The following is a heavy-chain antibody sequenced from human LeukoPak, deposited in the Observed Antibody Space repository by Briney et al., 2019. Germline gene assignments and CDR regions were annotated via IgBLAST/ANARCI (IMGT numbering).Heavy chain of an antibody. D-gene: IGHD6-13*01. J-gene: IGHJ6*03. CDR1: GYTFTGYY. CDR3: ARGGVWGIAAAGSPPYYYYMDV. CDR2: INPNSGGT. V-gene: IGHV1-2*02. Sequence: ASVKVSCKASGYTFTGYYMHWVRQAPGQGLEWMGWINPNSGGTNYAQKFQGRVTMTRDTSISTAYMEVSRLRSDDTAVYYCARGGVWGIAAAGSPPYYYYMDVWGKGTTVTVSS.